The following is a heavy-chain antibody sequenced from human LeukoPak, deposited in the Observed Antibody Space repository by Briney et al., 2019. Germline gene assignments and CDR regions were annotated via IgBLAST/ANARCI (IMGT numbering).Heavy chain of an antibody. V-gene: IGHV3-74*01. CDR3: ARDRAMYSGSPYYFDY. D-gene: IGHD1-26*01. J-gene: IGHJ4*02. CDR2: INTDGSST. Sequence: PGGSLRLSCAASGFTFSSYWMHWVRQAPGKGLVWVSRINTDGSSTNYADSVKGRFTMSRDNAKNSLYLQMNSLRAEDTAVYYCARDRAMYSGSPYYFDYWGQGTLVTVSS. CDR1: GFTFSSYW.